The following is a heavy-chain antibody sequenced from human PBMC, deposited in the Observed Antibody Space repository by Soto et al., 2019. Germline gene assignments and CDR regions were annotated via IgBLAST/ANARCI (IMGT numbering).Heavy chain of an antibody. CDR2: IRDRAYNYAT. V-gene: IGHV3-73*01. CDR1: GFVFKDSS. CDR3: TRLISAAQDY. D-gene: IGHD3-10*01. J-gene: IGHJ4*02. Sequence: EVLLVESGGGVVQPGGSLKLSCAASGFVFKDSSIHWVRQASGNGLEWVGRIRDRAYNYATAYTASVKGRFTVSRDDSNNTAYLQMDSLKTEDTAIYYCTRLISAAQDYWGQGTLVTVSS.